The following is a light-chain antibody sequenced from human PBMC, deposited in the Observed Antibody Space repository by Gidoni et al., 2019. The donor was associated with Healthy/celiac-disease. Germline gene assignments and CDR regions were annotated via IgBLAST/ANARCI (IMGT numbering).Light chain of an antibody. CDR3: QQYGSSPGT. V-gene: IGKV3-20*01. Sequence: ESVLTQSPGTLSLSPGERATLPYRASQSVIIRYLAWYQQKPGQAPRLLIYGASSRATGNPDRFSGSGSGTDFTLTISRMEPEDFAVYYCQQYGSSPGTFGQGTKVEIK. J-gene: IGKJ1*01. CDR1: QSVIIRY. CDR2: GAS.